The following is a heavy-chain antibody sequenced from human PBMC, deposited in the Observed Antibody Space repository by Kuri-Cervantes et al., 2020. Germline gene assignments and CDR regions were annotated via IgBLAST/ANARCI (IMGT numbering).Heavy chain of an antibody. CDR2: ISGSGGST. CDR1: GFTFSSYA. J-gene: IGHJ4*02. CDR3: ARGLAYCGGDCYSPPDY. V-gene: IGHV3-23*01. Sequence: GGSLRLSWAASGFTFSSYAMSWVRQAPGKGLEWVSAISGSGGSTYYADSVKGRFTISRDNARNSLYLQMNSLRAEDTAVYYCARGLAYCGGDCYSPPDYWGQGTLVTVSS. D-gene: IGHD2-21*02.